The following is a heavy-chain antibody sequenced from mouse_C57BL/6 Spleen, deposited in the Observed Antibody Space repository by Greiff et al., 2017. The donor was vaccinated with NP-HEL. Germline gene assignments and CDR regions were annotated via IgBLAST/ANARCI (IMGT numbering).Heavy chain of an antibody. Sequence: QVQLQQSGAELVKPGASVKLSCKASGYTFTSYCMHWVKQRPGQGLEWIGMIYPNSGNTNYNEKFKSKATLTADKSSSTAYMQLSSLTSEDSAVYFCYRAREDSGVVDFDYWGQGTTLTVSS. CDR1: GYTFTSYC. D-gene: IGHD1-1*01. CDR2: IYPNSGNT. V-gene: IGHV1-64*01. CDR3: YRAREDSGVVDFDY. J-gene: IGHJ2*01.